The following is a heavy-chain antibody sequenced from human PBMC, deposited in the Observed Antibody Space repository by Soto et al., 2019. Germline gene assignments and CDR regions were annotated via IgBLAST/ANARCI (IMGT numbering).Heavy chain of an antibody. Sequence: QVQLVQSGSEVKKPGSSVRVSCKASGGSINTYAFSWVRQAPGQGLEWMGRIIPILDITKYAQNFQDRVSIIADKSMNIGYKEVRRLSYEDTAVYYCVREPTMVRGVATYYYYGRDVWGQGSTVTVSP. CDR3: VREPTMVRGVATYYYYGRDV. CDR2: IIPILDIT. V-gene: IGHV1-69*04. J-gene: IGHJ6*01. D-gene: IGHD3-10*01. CDR1: GGSINTYA.